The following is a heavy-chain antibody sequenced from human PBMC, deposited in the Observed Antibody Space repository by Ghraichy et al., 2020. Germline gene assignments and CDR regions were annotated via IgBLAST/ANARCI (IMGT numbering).Heavy chain of an antibody. V-gene: IGHV3-21*01. CDR1: GFTFSSYS. D-gene: IGHD6-6*01. Sequence: GGSLRLSCAASGFTFSSYSMNWVRQAPGKGLEWVSSISSSSSYIYYADSVKGRFTISRDNAKNSLYLQMNSLRAEDTAVYYCARDDSYSSSFDWYFDLWGRGTLVTVSS. J-gene: IGHJ2*01. CDR3: ARDDSYSSSFDWYFDL. CDR2: ISSSSSYI.